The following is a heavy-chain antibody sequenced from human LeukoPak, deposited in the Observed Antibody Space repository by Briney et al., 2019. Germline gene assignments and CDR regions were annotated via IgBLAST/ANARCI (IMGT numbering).Heavy chain of an antibody. V-gene: IGHV3-30-3*01. CDR2: IYYDGSKK. Sequence: GGSLRLSCVASGFTFIHYAMHGVRQAPGKGLEWVAVIYYDGSKKYYADSVEGRFTISRDNSKNTLYLHMKSLRVEDTAVYYCARGPDGYNSPFDYWGQGTLVTVSS. J-gene: IGHJ4*02. CDR3: ARGPDGYNSPFDY. CDR1: GFTFIHYA. D-gene: IGHD5-24*01.